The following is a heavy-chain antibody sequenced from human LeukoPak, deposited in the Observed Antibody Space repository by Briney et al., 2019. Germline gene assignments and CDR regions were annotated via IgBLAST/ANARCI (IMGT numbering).Heavy chain of an antibody. D-gene: IGHD6-6*01. V-gene: IGHV3-7*01. CDR3: ASGQQLGY. Sequence: GGSLRLSCAASGYTFSDYWMSWVRQAPGEGLEWGAHIKQEGSEKYYVDSVKGRYTISRDNAKNSLYLQMNSLRAEDTAVYDCASGQQLGYWGQGTLVTVSS. CDR2: IKQEGSEK. CDR1: GYTFSDYW. J-gene: IGHJ4*02.